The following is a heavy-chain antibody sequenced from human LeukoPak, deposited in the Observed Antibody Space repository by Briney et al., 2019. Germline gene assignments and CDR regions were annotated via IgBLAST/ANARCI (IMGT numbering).Heavy chain of an antibody. CDR3: ARSYYHFWSDYQYPGDY. V-gene: IGHV7-4-1*02. Sequence: ASVKVSCKASGYTFTNYGMNWVRQAPGQGLEWMGWINTNTGNPTYAQGFTGRFVFSLDTSVSTAYLQISSLKAEDTAVYYCARSYYHFWSDYQYPGDYWGQGTLVTVSS. CDR1: GYTFTNYG. CDR2: INTNTGNP. J-gene: IGHJ4*02. D-gene: IGHD3-3*01.